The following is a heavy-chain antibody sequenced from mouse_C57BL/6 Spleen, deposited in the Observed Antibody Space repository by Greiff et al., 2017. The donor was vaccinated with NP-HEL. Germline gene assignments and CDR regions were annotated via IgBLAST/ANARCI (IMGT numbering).Heavy chain of an antibody. CDR3: TRSDPNYCGSRFDY. D-gene: IGHD1-1*01. J-gene: IGHJ2*01. CDR1: GYTFTDYE. CDR2: IDPETGGT. V-gene: IGHV1-15*01. Sequence: QVQLQQSGAELVRPGASVTLSCKASGYTFTDYEMHWVKQTPVHGLEWIGAIDPETGGTAYNQKFKGKAILTADKSSSTAYMELRSLTSEDSAVYYCTRSDPNYCGSRFDYWGQGTTLTVSS.